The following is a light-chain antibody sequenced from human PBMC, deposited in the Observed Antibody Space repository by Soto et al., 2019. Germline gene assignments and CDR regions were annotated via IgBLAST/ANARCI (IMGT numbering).Light chain of an antibody. J-gene: IGKJ1*01. CDR1: QSISRY. CDR3: QQYNSYCT. Sequence: DIQLTQSPSSLSASVGDRVSITCRASQSISRYLNWYQQKAGKAPKLLIHAASTLQSGAPSTFSGSGYGTDFTLTISSLQPDDFATYYCQQYNSYCTFGQGTKVDIK. CDR2: AAS. V-gene: IGKV1-39*01.